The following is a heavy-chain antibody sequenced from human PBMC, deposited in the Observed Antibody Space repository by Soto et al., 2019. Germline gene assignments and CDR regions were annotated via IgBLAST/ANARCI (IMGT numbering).Heavy chain of an antibody. D-gene: IGHD6-13*01. V-gene: IGHV5-51*01. CDR2: IYPGDSDT. Sequence: GESLKLSCKGSGYSFTHYLIAWVRQMPGKGLEWMGIIYPGDSDTTYSPSFQGQVTISADKSISTAYLQWSGLKASDTAMYYCARPRGAYSTGMDVWGQGTTVTVSS. J-gene: IGHJ6*02. CDR1: GYSFTHYL. CDR3: ARPRGAYSTGMDV.